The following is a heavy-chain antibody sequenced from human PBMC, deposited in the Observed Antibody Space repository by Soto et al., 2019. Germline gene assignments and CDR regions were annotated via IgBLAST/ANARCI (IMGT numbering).Heavy chain of an antibody. CDR3: ARGGSGWYNWFDP. D-gene: IGHD6-19*01. J-gene: IGHJ5*02. CDR2: INHSGST. CDR1: GGYFSRYY. Sequence: SQTHSLSYAVYGGYFSRYYWSWIRQPPGKGLEWIGEINHSGSTNYNPSLKSRVTISVDTSKNQFSLKLSSVTAADTAVYYCARGGSGWYNWFDPWGQGTLVTVSS. V-gene: IGHV4-34*01.